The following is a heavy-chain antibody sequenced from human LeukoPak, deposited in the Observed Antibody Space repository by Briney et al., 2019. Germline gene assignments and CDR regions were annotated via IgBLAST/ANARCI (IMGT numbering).Heavy chain of an antibody. CDR1: GFSFSKAW. J-gene: IGHJ4*02. D-gene: IGHD6-13*01. Sequence: TGGSLRLSCAASGFSFSKAWMSWVRQAPGKGLEWVGRIKSKTGGETIQYAAPVEGRFTISRDDSKNTLDLQMNSLKTEDTAVYYCTTDSRTAAPPHFDYWGQGSLVTVSS. CDR2: IKSKTGGETI. V-gene: IGHV3-15*01. CDR3: TTDSRTAAPPHFDY.